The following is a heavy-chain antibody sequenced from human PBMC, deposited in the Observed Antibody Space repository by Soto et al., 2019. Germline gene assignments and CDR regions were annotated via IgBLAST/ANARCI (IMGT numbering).Heavy chain of an antibody. J-gene: IGHJ4*02. CDR2: IIPIFGTA. CDR1: GGTFSSYA. Sequence: ASVKVSCKASGGTFSSYAISWVRQAPGQGLEWMGGIIPIFGTANYAQKFQGRVTITADESTSTAYMELSSLRSEDTAVYYCARFEPDYGDYSDFDYWGQGTLVTVSS. CDR3: ARFEPDYGDYSDFDY. V-gene: IGHV1-69*13. D-gene: IGHD4-17*01.